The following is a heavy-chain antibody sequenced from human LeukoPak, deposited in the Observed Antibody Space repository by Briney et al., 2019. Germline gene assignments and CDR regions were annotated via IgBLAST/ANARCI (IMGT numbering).Heavy chain of an antibody. J-gene: IGHJ4*02. Sequence: EASVKVSCKVSEYTLTEISMHWVRQAPGKGLEWMGGFDPEDGETIYAPKFQGRVTMTEDTSTDTAYMELSSLRSEDTAVYYCARLYKYAWSFDYWGQGTLVTVSS. V-gene: IGHV1-24*01. D-gene: IGHD2-2*01. CDR3: ARLYKYAWSFDY. CDR2: FDPEDGET. CDR1: EYTLTEIS.